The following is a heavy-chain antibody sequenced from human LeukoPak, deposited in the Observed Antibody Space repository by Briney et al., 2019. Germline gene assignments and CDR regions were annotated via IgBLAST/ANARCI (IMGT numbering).Heavy chain of an antibody. CDR2: IYYSGST. CDR1: GGSISSYY. D-gene: IGHD3-3*01. V-gene: IGHV4-59*01. CDR3: ARDSMDFRDYYMDV. Sequence: SETLSLTCTVSGGSISSYYWSWIRQPPGKGLEWIGYIYYSGSTNYNPSLMSRVTISVDTYKNKFSLTQSNIPAADTAVYYCARDSMDFRDYYMDVWGKGTTVTVSS. J-gene: IGHJ6*03.